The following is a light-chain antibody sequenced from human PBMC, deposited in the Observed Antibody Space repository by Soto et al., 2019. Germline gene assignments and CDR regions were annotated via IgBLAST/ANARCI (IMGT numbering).Light chain of an antibody. J-gene: IGLJ2*01. CDR3: ATWDGSLPGEV. Sequence: QALVTQSPSGSAAPGQKVTISCSGSSSNIGNNYVSWYQQLPGTAPKLLIYDNNKRPSGIPDRFSGSKSGTSGTLDITGLQTGDEADYYCATWDGSLPGEVFGGGTKLTVL. CDR2: DNN. V-gene: IGLV1-51*01. CDR1: SSNIGNNY.